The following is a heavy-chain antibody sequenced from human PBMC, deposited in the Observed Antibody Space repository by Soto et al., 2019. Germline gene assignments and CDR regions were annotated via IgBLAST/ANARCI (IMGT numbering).Heavy chain of an antibody. Sequence: QEQLVQSGAEVKKPGSSVKVSCKASGGLFSSYPISWLRQVAGQGLEWMGGIIPVFQTAYYTQRLQGRVTITADESTNTAYVELSSLRSEDTAIYYCARGGSCYTWFNEFWGQGTMVTVSS. CDR3: ARGGSCYTWFNEF. D-gene: IGHD3-10*01. CDR2: IIPVFQTA. J-gene: IGHJ4*02. V-gene: IGHV1-69*01. CDR1: GGLFSSYP.